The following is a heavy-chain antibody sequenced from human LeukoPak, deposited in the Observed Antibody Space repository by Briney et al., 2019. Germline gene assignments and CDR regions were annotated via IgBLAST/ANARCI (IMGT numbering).Heavy chain of an antibody. Sequence: SVKVSCKASGYTFTSYGISWVRQAPGQGLEWMGGIIPIFGTANYAQKFQGRVTITADKSTSTAYMELSSLRSEDTAVYYCARDRGYYYDSSGYYLGAFDIWGQGTMVTVSS. V-gene: IGHV1-69*06. J-gene: IGHJ3*02. CDR2: IIPIFGTA. CDR1: GYTFTSYG. CDR3: ARDRGYYYDSSGYYLGAFDI. D-gene: IGHD3-22*01.